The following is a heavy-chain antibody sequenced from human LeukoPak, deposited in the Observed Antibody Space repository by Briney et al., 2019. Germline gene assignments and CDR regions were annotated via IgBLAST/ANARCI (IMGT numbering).Heavy chain of an antibody. CDR3: AKDGSWSCTD. Sequence: GRSLRLSCAASQFTFSSSAMHWVRQGPGKGLEWVAYIAHHGNNKYYADSVKGRFTISRDNSKGTLYLQMNSLRPDDTAVYYCAKDGSWSCTDWGQGTLVRVSS. CDR2: IAHHGNNK. CDR1: QFTFSSSA. D-gene: IGHD2-8*02. J-gene: IGHJ4*02. V-gene: IGHV3-30*02.